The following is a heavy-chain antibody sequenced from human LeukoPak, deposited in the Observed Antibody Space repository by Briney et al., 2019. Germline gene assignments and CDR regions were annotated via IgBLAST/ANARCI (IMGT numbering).Heavy chain of an antibody. D-gene: IGHD4-17*01. CDR2: IIPIFGTA. J-gene: IGHJ1*01. CDR1: GGTFSSYA. CDR3: ARVEATTVSQGYFQH. Sequence: SVKVSCKASGGTFSSYAISWVRQAPGQGLEWMGGIIPIFGTANYAQKFQGRVTITADESTSTAYMELSSLRSEDTAVYYCARVEATTVSQGYFQHWGQGTLVTVSS. V-gene: IGHV1-69*13.